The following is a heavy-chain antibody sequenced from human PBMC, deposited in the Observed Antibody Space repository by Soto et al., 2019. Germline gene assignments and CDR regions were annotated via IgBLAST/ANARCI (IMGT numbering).Heavy chain of an antibody. CDR1: GYTLTELS. J-gene: IGHJ5*02. Sequence: ASVKVSCKVSGYTLTELSMHWVRQAPGKGLEWMGGFDPEDGETIYAQKFQGRVTMTEDTSTDTAYMELSSLRSEDTAVYYCATIGYKCNWWKVIWFDPWGQGTLVTVSS. D-gene: IGHD1-7*01. CDR2: FDPEDGET. CDR3: ATIGYKCNWWKVIWFDP. V-gene: IGHV1-24*01.